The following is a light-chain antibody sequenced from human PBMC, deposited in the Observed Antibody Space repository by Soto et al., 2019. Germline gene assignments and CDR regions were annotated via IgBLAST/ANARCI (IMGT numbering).Light chain of an antibody. CDR1: QSVVFGSNNKNS. J-gene: IGKJ3*01. CDR3: HYLGT. Sequence: DIVLTQSPHSLSVSLGERATINCKSSQSVVFGSNNKNSLAWYQQRPGQAPKLLIYWASTRASGVPDRFSGSGSGTDFTLTNNTLQAEYVAVYYCHYLGTFGPGTKVDI. V-gene: IGKV4-1*01. CDR2: WAS.